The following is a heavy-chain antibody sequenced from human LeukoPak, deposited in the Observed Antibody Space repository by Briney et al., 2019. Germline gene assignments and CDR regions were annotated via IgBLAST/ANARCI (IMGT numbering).Heavy chain of an antibody. CDR2: INPNSGGT. V-gene: IGHV1-2*02. CDR1: GYTFTGYY. Sequence: ASVKVSCKASGYTFTGYYMHWVRQAPGQGLEWMAWINPNSGGTNYAQKFQGRVTMTRDTSISTAYMELSRLRSDDTAVYYCAFRLRYFDWLTPDYYYYGMDVWGQGTTVTVSS. CDR3: AFRLRYFDWLTPDYYYYGMDV. D-gene: IGHD3-9*01. J-gene: IGHJ6*02.